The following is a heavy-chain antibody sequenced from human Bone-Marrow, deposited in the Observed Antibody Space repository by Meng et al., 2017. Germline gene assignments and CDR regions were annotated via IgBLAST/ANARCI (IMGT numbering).Heavy chain of an antibody. Sequence: QGQLQEAGPGRGKPPQSRCLTCTVSGASISNADYYWSWIRQPPGKGLEWIGYIYYSGSTYYNPSLRSRVVISVDTSKNQFSLKLNAVTAADTAVYYCARLDDTGIDYWGQGILVTVSS. V-gene: IGHV4-30-4*08. CDR2: IYYSGST. CDR3: ARLDDTGIDY. J-gene: IGHJ4*02. CDR1: GASISNADYY. D-gene: IGHD5-18*01.